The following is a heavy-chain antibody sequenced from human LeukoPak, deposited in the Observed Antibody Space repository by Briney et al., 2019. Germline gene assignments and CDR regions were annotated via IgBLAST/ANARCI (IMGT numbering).Heavy chain of an antibody. J-gene: IGHJ4*02. CDR2: IDWDDDK. CDR3: ARIISSPGTGSLISGFDY. V-gene: IGHV2-70*11. CDR1: GFSLSTSGMC. D-gene: IGHD6-13*01. Sequence: SGPTLVNPTQTLTLTCTFSGFSLSTSGMCVSWIRQPPGKALEWLARIDWDDDKYYSTSLKTRLTISKDTSKNQVVLTMTNMDPVDTATYYCARIISSPGTGSLISGFDYWGQGTLVTVSS.